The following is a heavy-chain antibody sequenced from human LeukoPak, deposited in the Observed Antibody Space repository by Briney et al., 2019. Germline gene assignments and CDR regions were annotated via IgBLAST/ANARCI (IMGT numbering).Heavy chain of an antibody. J-gene: IGHJ4*02. CDR3: ARTYSSSWYSFGY. CDR1: GYTFTGYY. CDR2: INPNSGGT. V-gene: IGHV1-2*02. Sequence: GASVTVSCKASGYTFTGYYMHWVRQAPGQGLEWMGWINPNSGGTNYAQKFQGRVTMTRDTSISTAYMELSSLRSEDTAVYYCARTYSSSWYSFGYWGQGTLVTVSS. D-gene: IGHD6-13*01.